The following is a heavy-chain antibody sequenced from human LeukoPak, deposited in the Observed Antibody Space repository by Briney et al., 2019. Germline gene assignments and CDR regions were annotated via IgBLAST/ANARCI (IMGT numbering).Heavy chain of an antibody. V-gene: IGHV3-48*02. CDR2: ISSSSSPM. CDR3: ARGTFFYDSSGYYHGWYFDY. Sequence: GGSLRLSCAASGFTFSSYNMNWVRQAPGKGLEWVSYISSSSSPMYNAVSVKGRFTISRDSAKNSLYLQMNSLRDEDTAVYYCARGTFFYDSSGYYHGWYFDYWGQGTLVSVSS. J-gene: IGHJ4*02. CDR1: GFTFSSYN. D-gene: IGHD3-22*01.